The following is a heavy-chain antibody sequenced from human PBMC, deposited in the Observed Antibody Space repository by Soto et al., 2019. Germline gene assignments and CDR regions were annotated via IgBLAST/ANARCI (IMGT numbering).Heavy chain of an antibody. V-gene: IGHV3-23*01. CDR3: AKANHYESSGYYHFDY. CDR1: GFTFRSYA. CDR2: ISGSGGST. D-gene: IGHD3-22*01. Sequence: PGESLKISCAASGFTFRSYAMNWVRQAPGKGLEWVSAISGSGGSTYYADSVKGRFTISRENSKNTLYLQMSGLRAEDTAVYYCAKANHYESSGYYHFDYWGQRTLVTVSS. J-gene: IGHJ4*02.